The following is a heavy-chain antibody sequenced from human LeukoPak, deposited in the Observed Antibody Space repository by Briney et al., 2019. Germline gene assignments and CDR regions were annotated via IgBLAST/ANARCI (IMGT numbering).Heavy chain of an antibody. V-gene: IGHV3-23*01. CDR1: GFTFSSYA. CDR3: VKDIWSGYYTGMSSDY. J-gene: IGHJ4*02. Sequence: GGSLRLSCAASGFTFSSYAMSWVRQAPGKGLEWVSAISGSGGSTYYADSVKGRFTISRDNSKNTLYLQMNSLRAEDTAVYYCVKDIWSGYYTGMSSDYWGQGTLVTVSS. D-gene: IGHD3-3*01. CDR2: ISGSGGST.